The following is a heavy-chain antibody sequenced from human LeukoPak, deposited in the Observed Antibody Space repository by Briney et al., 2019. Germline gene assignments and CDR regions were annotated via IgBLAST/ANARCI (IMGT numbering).Heavy chain of an antibody. D-gene: IGHD3-10*01. CDR3: AKGLLWSEVYYYYGMDV. CDR1: GFTFNDYS. J-gene: IGHJ6*02. Sequence: GSSLTLSCAPSGFTFNDYSMHWLRRAPGKGLEWVSGISWNSGSIVYADSVKRRFSISRDNAKNSLYLQMDSLNPEDTAVYYCAKGLLWSEVYYYYGMDVWGQGTTVTVSS. CDR2: ISWNSGSI. V-gene: IGHV3-9*01.